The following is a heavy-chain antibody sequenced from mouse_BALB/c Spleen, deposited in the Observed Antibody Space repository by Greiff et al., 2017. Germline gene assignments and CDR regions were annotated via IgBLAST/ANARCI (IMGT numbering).Heavy chain of an antibody. CDR3: ASLTARATFAMDY. CDR1: GFNIKDTY. J-gene: IGHJ4*01. CDR2: IDPANGNT. Sequence: EVQLQQSGAELVKPGASVKLSCTASGFNIKDTYMHWVKQRPEQGLEWIGRIDPANGNTKYDPKFQGKATITADTSSNTAYLQLCSLTSEDTAVYYCASLTARATFAMDYWGQGTSVTVSS. V-gene: IGHV14-3*02. D-gene: IGHD3-2*01.